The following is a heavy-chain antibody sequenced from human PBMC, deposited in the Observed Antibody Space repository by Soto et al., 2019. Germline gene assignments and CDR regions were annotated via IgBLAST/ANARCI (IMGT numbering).Heavy chain of an antibody. CDR2: INDRGDRT. D-gene: IGHD2-15*01. Sequence: EVQLLESGGGLVQPGGSLRLSCATSGFTFSSYAMSWVRQAPGKGLEWVSGINDRGDRTYYADSVKGRFTISRDNSKNTLYLQMNSLRAEDTAVYYCASGWYIDYWGQGTLVTVSS. CDR3: ASGWYIDY. CDR1: GFTFSSYA. J-gene: IGHJ4*02. V-gene: IGHV3-23*01.